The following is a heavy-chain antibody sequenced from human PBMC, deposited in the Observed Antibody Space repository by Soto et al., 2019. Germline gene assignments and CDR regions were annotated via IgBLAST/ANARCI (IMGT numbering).Heavy chain of an antibody. V-gene: IGHV3-23*01. CDR1: GLSFSSYD. J-gene: IGHJ3*02. Sequence: EVQLLESGGGLVQPGGSLRLSCAASGLSFSSYDMSWVRQAPGKGLEWVSGISRGGEDTYYADSVKGRFIISRDNSKSTLYLQIHSLRAEDTALFYCAYSSGWMDAFDMWGQGTMVTVSA. D-gene: IGHD6-19*01. CDR3: AYSSGWMDAFDM. CDR2: ISRGGEDT.